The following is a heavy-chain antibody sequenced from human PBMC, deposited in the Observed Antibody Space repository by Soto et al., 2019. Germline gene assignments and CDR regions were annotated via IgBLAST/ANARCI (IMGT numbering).Heavy chain of an antibody. Sequence: QLQPRESGSGLVKPSQTLSLTCAVSGASVTSSGYSWSWIRQPPGKGLEWIGYIYHSNTTYYNPSLRSRVTISVDRSKNHLSLNLTSVTAADTAVYYCARRDTSLVTDSWGQGTLVTVSS. CDR1: GASVTSSGYS. V-gene: IGHV4-30-2*01. J-gene: IGHJ4*02. CDR3: ARRDTSLVTDS. D-gene: IGHD5-18*01. CDR2: IYHSNTT.